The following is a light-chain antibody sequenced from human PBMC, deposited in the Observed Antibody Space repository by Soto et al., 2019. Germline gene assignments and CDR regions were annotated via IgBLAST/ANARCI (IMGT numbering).Light chain of an antibody. CDR3: QQYHNLWT. V-gene: IGKV3-15*01. Sequence: EIVMKQSPATLSVSPGERVPLSCRASQSVSSSLAWYQQKPGQAPRLLIYGASTRATGFPARFTGSGSGTEFTLTITSLQSEDFALYYCQQYHNLWTFGQGTKVDIK. CDR2: GAS. CDR1: QSVSSS. J-gene: IGKJ1*01.